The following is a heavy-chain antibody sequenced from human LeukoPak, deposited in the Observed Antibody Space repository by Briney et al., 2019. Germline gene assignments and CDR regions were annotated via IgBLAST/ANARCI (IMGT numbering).Heavy chain of an antibody. Sequence: GGSLRLSCAASGFTFSDHYMSWIRQAPGKGLGWVSYISTSSGYTYYADSVKGRFTISRDNARNSLYLQMNRLGAEDTAVFYCSRGHYGLDVGGEGTTVTVYS. CDR3: SRGHYGLDV. CDR1: GFTFSDHY. J-gene: IGHJ6*01. V-gene: IGHV3-11*03. CDR2: ISTSSGYT.